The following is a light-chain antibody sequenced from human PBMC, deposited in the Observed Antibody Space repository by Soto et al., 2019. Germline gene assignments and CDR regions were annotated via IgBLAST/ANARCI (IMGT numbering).Light chain of an antibody. CDR1: SSDVGGYNF. J-gene: IGLJ2*01. Sequence: QSVLTQPRSVSGSPGQSVTISCTGTSSDVGGYNFVSWYQQYPGKVPKLIIYDVSQRPSGVPDRFSASKSDNTASLTISGLQAEDEADYYCCSYAGSSTLFGGGTK. CDR3: CSYAGSSTL. CDR2: DVS. V-gene: IGLV2-11*01.